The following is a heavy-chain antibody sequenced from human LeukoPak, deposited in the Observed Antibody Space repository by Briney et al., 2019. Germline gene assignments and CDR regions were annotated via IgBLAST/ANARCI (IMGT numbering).Heavy chain of an antibody. D-gene: IGHD4-11*01. V-gene: IGHV1-69*06. CDR2: IIPIFGTA. Sequence: ASVKVSCKASGGTFSSYAISWVRQAPGQGLEWMGGIIPIFGTANYAQKFQGRVTITADKSTSTAYMELSSLRSEDTAVYYCAREAHYSNYYYMDVWGKGTTVTVSS. J-gene: IGHJ6*03. CDR1: GGTFSSYA. CDR3: AREAHYSNYYYMDV.